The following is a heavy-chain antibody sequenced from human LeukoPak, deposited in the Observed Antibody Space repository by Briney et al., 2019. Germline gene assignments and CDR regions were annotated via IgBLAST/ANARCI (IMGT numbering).Heavy chain of an antibody. V-gene: IGHV3-30*18. J-gene: IGHJ4*02. CDR1: GFTFSSYG. CDR3: AKAPLRFLEWLLYSNYFDY. D-gene: IGHD3-3*01. CDR2: ISYDGSNK. Sequence: PGGSLRLSCAASGFTFSSYGMHWVRQAPGKGLEWVAVISYDGSNKYYADSVKGRFTISRDNSKNTLYLQMNSLRAEDTAVYYCAKAPLRFLEWLLYSNYFDYWGQGTLVTVSP.